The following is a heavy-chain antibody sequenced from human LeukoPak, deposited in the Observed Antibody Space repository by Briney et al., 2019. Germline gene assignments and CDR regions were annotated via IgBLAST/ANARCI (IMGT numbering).Heavy chain of an antibody. V-gene: IGHV3-21*01. CDR3: ARDGAAAPHDY. Sequence: GGSLRRSCAASGFTFSSYSMNWVRQAPGKGLEWVSSISSSSSYIYYADSVKGRFTISRDNAKNSLYLQMNSLRTEDTAVYYCARDGAAAPHDYWGQGTLVTVSS. CDR2: ISSSSSYI. D-gene: IGHD6-13*01. CDR1: GFTFSSYS. J-gene: IGHJ4*02.